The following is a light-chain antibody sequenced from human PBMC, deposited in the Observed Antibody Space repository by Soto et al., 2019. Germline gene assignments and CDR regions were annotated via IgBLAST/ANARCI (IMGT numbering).Light chain of an antibody. J-gene: IGLJ3*02. CDR3: QSYNSSLHWV. Sequence: QSVLTQPPSVSGAPGQRVTISCTGSSSNIGAGYDVHWYQQLPGTAPKLLIYGNSNRPSGVPDRFSGSKSGTSASLAITGLQAEDGADYYCQSYNSSLHWVFGGGTKLTVL. V-gene: IGLV1-40*01. CDR1: SSNIGAGYD. CDR2: GNS.